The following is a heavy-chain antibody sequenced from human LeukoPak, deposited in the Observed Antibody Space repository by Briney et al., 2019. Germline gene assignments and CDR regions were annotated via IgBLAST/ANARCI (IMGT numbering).Heavy chain of an antibody. V-gene: IGHV1-2*02. J-gene: IGHJ5*02. D-gene: IGHD6-19*01. CDR2: INPNSGGT. CDR1: GYTFTGYY. CDR3: ARGRSIAVAGNWFDP. Sequence: ASVKVSCKASGYTFTGYYMHWARQAPGQGLEWMGWINPNSGGTNYAQKFQGRVTMTRDTSISTAYMELSRLRSDDTAVYYCARGRSIAVAGNWFDPWGQGTLVTVSS.